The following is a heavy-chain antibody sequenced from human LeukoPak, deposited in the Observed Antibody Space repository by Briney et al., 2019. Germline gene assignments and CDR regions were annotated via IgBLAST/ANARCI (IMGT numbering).Heavy chain of an antibody. J-gene: IGHJ4*02. Sequence: PGGSLRLSCAASGFTFSSYWMHWVRQAPGKGLVWVSGINSDGSSTNYADSVKGRFTISRDNAKNTLYLQMNSLRAGDTAVYHCWSLDHWGQGTLVTVSS. CDR1: GFTFSSYW. V-gene: IGHV3-74*01. CDR2: INSDGSST. CDR3: WSLDH.